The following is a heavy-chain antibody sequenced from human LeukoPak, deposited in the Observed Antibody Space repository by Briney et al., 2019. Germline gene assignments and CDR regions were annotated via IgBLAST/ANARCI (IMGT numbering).Heavy chain of an antibody. V-gene: IGHV3-21*01. Sequence: PGGSLRLSCAASGFTFSSYSMNWVRQAPGKGLEWVSSISSSSSYIYYADSVKGRFTISRDNAKNSLYLQMNSLRAEDTAVYYCARGGHRVGRFLEWLTNYYFDYWGQGTLVTVSS. CDR1: GFTFSSYS. D-gene: IGHD3-3*01. CDR2: ISSSSSYI. J-gene: IGHJ4*02. CDR3: ARGGHRVGRFLEWLTNYYFDY.